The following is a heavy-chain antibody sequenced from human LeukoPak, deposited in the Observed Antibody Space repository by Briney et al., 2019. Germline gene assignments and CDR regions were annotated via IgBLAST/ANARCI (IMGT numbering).Heavy chain of an antibody. J-gene: IGHJ3*02. CDR2: IYPGDSDT. D-gene: IGHD2-15*01. CDR1: GYSFTSYW. V-gene: IGHV5-51*01. Sequence: GESLKISCKGSGYSFTSYWIGWVRQMPGKGLEWMGIIYPGDSDTRYSPSFQGQVTISADKSISTAYLQWSSLKASDTAMYYCARPRVVAAASGAFDIWGQGTMVTVSS. CDR3: ARPRVVAAASGAFDI.